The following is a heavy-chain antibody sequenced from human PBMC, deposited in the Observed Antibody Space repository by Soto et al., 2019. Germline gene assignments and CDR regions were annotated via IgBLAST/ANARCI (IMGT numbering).Heavy chain of an antibody. D-gene: IGHD7-27*01. CDR2: IYYSGST. CDR1: GGSISSNY. CDR3: TGGGYYYYLDV. J-gene: IGHJ6*03. Sequence: SETLSLTCTVSGGSISSNYWSWIRQSPGKGLEWIGNIYYSGSTNYNPSLKSRVTISVDTSKSQFSLKLSSVTAADTAVYYCTGGGYYYYLDVWGKGTTVTVSS. V-gene: IGHV4-59*08.